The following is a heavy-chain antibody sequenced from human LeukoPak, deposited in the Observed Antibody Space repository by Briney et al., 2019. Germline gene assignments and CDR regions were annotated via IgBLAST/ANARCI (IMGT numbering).Heavy chain of an antibody. CDR3: ARLSGYYYSGGGDFDY. CDR2: IIPIFGTA. CDR1: GGTFSSYA. V-gene: IGHV1-69*13. J-gene: IGHJ4*02. D-gene: IGHD3-22*01. Sequence: SVTVSCKASGGTFSSYAISWVRQAPGQGLEWMGGIIPIFGTANYAQKFQGRVTITADESTSTAYMELSSLRSEDTAVYYCARLSGYYYSGGGDFDYWGQGTLVTVSS.